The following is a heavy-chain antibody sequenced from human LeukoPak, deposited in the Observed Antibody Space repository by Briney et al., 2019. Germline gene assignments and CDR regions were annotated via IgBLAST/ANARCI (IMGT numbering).Heavy chain of an antibody. CDR2: IYTSGST. CDR1: GGSVSNSY. D-gene: IGHD3-22*01. J-gene: IGHJ3*02. V-gene: IGHV4-4*07. CDR3: AREATYFYDSKADFDI. Sequence: SETLSLTCTVSGGSVSNSYWSWIRQPAGKGLEWIGRIYTSGSTNYNPSLKSRVTMSVDTSKNQFSLKLNSVTAADTAVYYCAREATYFYDSKADFDIWGQGTMVTVSS.